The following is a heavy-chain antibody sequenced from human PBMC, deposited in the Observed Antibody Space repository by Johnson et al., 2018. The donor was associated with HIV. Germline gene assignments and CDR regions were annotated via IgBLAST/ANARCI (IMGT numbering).Heavy chain of an antibody. J-gene: IGHJ3*02. CDR3: ATCSDQVLLGGDAFDI. D-gene: IGHD3-16*01. Sequence: VQLVESGGGVVQPGRSLRLSCAASGLTFSSYGMSWVRQAPGKGLEWVSYISSSGTNIYYADSVKGRFTISRDNAKNSLYLQMNSLGGEDTAVYYCATCSDQVLLGGDAFDIWGQGTIVTVSS. V-gene: IGHV3-48*04. CDR2: ISSSGTNI. CDR1: GLTFSSYG.